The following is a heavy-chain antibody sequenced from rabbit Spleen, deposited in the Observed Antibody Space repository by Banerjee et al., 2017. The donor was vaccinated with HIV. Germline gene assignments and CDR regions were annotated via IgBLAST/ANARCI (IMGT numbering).Heavy chain of an antibody. CDR2: INTITGKT. J-gene: IGHJ3*01. V-gene: IGHV1S45*01. CDR3: ARDLPDIIGWNFGF. Sequence: QEQLVESGGGLVQPGGSLKLSCTASGFSFTDKDVMCWVRQAPGKGLEWIGCINTITGKTVYTTWAKGRFTISRASSTTVFLQMTSLTAADTATYFCARDLPDIIGWNFGFWGQGTLVTVS. CDR1: GFSFTDKDV. D-gene: IGHD1-1*01.